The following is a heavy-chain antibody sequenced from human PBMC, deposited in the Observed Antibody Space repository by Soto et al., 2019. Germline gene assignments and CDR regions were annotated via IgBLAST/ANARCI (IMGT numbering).Heavy chain of an antibody. V-gene: IGHV1-3*05. J-gene: IGHJ4*02. CDR2: INAGNGNT. CDR3: ARSIVVVTALAY. CDR1: GYTFTSYA. D-gene: IGHD2-21*02. Sequence: QVQLVQSGAEEKKPGASVKVSCKASGYTFTSYAMHWVRQAPGQRLEWMGWINAGNGNTKYSQKFQGRVTITRDTSASTAYMEPTSLRSEDTAVYYWARSIVVVTALAYWGQGTLVTVAA.